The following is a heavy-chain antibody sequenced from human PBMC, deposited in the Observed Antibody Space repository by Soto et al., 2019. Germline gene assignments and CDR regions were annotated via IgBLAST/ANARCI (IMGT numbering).Heavy chain of an antibody. CDR1: GFDFNNYG. Sequence: GGSLRVSPTVSGFDFNNYGVTWVRQGTGKGLEWVSSISKSDYKYYSDSVKGRFTISRDNAKNSVSLQMNNLRVEDTAVYYCARGGTTVVTPSYFDYWGQGTLVTVSS. D-gene: IGHD4-17*01. CDR2: ISKSDYK. J-gene: IGHJ4*02. CDR3: ARGGTTVVTPSYFDY. V-gene: IGHV3-21*01.